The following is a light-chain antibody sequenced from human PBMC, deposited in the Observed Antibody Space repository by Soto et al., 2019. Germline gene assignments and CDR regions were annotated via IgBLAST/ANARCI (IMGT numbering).Light chain of an antibody. J-gene: IGKJ4*01. CDR1: QSVNSN. CDR3: QQYNNWPPLT. V-gene: IGKV3-15*01. Sequence: ETVMTQSPATLSVSPGERATLSCRASQSVNSNLAWYQQKPGQAPMLVIYGASNRAAGIPARFSGSGSGTEFALTISSLQSEDFAVYYCQQYNNWPPLTFGGGTKVEIK. CDR2: GAS.